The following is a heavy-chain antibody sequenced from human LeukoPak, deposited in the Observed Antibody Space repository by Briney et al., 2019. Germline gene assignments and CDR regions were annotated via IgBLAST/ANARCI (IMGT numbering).Heavy chain of an antibody. V-gene: IGHV4-61*05. CDR3: ARHLLQQGKEEYCTNGVCSRSLPKSPFDY. CDR2: IYYSGST. D-gene: IGHD2-8*01. CDR1: GGSISSSSSYY. J-gene: IGHJ4*02. Sequence: SETLSLTCTVSGGSISSSSSYYWGWIRQPPGKGLEWIGYIYYSGSTNYNPSLKSRVTISVDTSKNQFSLKLSSVTAADTAVYYCARHLLQQGKEEYCTNGVCSRSLPKSPFDYWGQGTLVTVSS.